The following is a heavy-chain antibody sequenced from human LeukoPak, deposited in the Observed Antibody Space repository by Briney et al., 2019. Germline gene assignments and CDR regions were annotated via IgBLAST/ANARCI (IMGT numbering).Heavy chain of an antibody. CDR1: GFTFSSYS. J-gene: IGHJ3*02. CDR3: ASLSSTSLDDI. Sequence: PGGSLRLSCAASGFTFSSYSMNWVRQAPGKGLEWVSSISSSSSYIYYADSVKGRFTISRDNAKNSLYLQMNSLGAEDTAVYYCASLSSTSLDDIWGQGTMVTVSS. CDR2: ISSSSSYI. V-gene: IGHV3-21*01. D-gene: IGHD2-2*01.